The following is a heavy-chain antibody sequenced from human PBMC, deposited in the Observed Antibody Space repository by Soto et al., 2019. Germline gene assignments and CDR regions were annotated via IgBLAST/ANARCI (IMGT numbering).Heavy chain of an antibody. CDR2: INHNGST. J-gene: IGHJ4*02. Sequence: PSETLSLTCAVYGGSFSGYYWSWIRQPPGKGLEWIGEINHNGSTNYNPSLKSRVTISVDTSKNQFSLKLSSVTAADTAVYYCAREGVTMVRGVIISVELDYWGQGTLVTVSS. CDR1: GGSFSGYY. CDR3: AREGVTMVRGVIISVELDY. D-gene: IGHD3-10*01. V-gene: IGHV4-34*01.